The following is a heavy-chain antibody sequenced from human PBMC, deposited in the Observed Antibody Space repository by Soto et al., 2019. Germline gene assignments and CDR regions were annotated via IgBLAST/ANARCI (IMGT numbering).Heavy chain of an antibody. Sequence: PSETLSLTCTVSGGSMSSYYWSWIRQPPGKGLEWIGYIYYSGSTNYNPSLKSRVTISVDTSKNQFSLKLSSVTAADTAVYYCAGEMATIGYYGMDVWGQGTTVTVSS. CDR3: AGEMATIGYYGMDV. CDR1: GGSMSSYY. J-gene: IGHJ6*02. V-gene: IGHV4-59*08. D-gene: IGHD5-12*01. CDR2: IYYSGST.